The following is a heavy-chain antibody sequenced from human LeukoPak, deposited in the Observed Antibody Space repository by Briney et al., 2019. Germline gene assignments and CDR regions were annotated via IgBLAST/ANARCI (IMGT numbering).Heavy chain of an antibody. Sequence: SETLSLTCTVSGGSISSSSYYWGWIRQPPGKGLEWIGSIYYSGSTNYNPSLKSRVTISVDTSKNQFSLKLSSVTAADTAVYYCARSHYYDILTGYYRDWFDPWGQGTLVTVSS. J-gene: IGHJ5*02. CDR3: ARSHYYDILTGYYRDWFDP. CDR2: IYYSGST. CDR1: GGSISSSSYY. V-gene: IGHV4-39*07. D-gene: IGHD3-9*01.